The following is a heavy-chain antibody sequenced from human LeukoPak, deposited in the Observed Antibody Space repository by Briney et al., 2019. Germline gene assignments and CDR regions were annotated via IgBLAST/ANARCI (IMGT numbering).Heavy chain of an antibody. CDR2: IYYSGST. J-gene: IGHJ6*03. V-gene: IGHV4-59*08. Sequence: MPSETLSLTCTVSGGSISSYYWSRIRQPPGKGLEWIGYIYYSGSTNYNPSLKSRVTISVDTSKNQFSLKLSSVTAADTAVYYCARGGDYSSSSHRSYYYYYMDVWGKGTTVTVSS. CDR3: ARGGDYSSSSHRSYYYYYMDV. CDR1: GGSISSYY. D-gene: IGHD6-6*01.